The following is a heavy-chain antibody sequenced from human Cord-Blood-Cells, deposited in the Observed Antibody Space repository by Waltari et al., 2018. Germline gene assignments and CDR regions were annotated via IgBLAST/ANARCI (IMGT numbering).Heavy chain of an antibody. D-gene: IGHD3-3*01. J-gene: IGHJ4*02. CDR1: GGSISSSSYY. Sequence: QLQLQESGPGLVKPSETLSLTCTVSGGSISSSSYYWGWIRQPPGTGLEWIGGIDYSGSTYDNPALKSRVTISVDTSKNQFSLKLSSVTAADTAVYYCATSAYYDFWSGYGGFFDYWGQGTLVTVSS. V-gene: IGHV4-39*01. CDR3: ATSAYYDFWSGYGGFFDY. CDR2: IDYSGST.